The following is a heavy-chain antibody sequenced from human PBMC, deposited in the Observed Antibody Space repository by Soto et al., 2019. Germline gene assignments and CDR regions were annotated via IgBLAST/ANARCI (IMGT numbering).Heavy chain of an antibody. Sequence: GGSLRLSCAASGFTFSSYWMSWVRQAPGKGLEWVANIKQDGSEKYYVDSVKGRFTISRDNAKNSLYLQMNSLRAEDAAVYYCARELTGDPRYAFDIWGQGTMVTVSS. CDR2: IKQDGSEK. V-gene: IGHV3-7*01. J-gene: IGHJ3*02. CDR1: GFTFSSYW. D-gene: IGHD7-27*01. CDR3: ARELTGDPRYAFDI.